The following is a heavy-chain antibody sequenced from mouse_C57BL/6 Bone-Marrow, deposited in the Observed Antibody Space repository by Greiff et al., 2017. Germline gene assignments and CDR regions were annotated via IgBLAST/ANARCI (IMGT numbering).Heavy chain of an antibody. CDR1: GYTFTNYW. J-gene: IGHJ1*03. V-gene: IGHV1-63*01. CDR3: ARESTTVEDWYFDV. D-gene: IGHD1-1*01. CDR2: IYPGGGYT. Sequence: QVQLQQSGAELVRPGTSVKMSCKASGYTFTNYWIGWAKQRPGHGLEWIGDIYPGGGYTNYNEKFKGKATLTTEKSSSTTYLQLSSLTSEDSAISYCARESTTVEDWYFDVWGTGTTVTVSS.